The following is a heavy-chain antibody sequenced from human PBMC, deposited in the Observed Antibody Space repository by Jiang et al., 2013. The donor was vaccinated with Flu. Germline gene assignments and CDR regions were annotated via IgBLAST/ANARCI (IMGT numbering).Heavy chain of an antibody. V-gene: IGHV1-69*06. CDR1: TISSYA. J-gene: IGHJ4*02. CDR2: IIPILGTA. Sequence: TISSYAISWVRQAPGQGLEWMGGIIPILGTANYAQNFQDRVTITADKSTSTAYMELSSLRSEDTAVYYCARDLQRRDDSSGYYYGVFDYWGQGALVTVSS. CDR3: ARDLQRRDDSSGYYYGVFDY. D-gene: IGHD3-22*01.